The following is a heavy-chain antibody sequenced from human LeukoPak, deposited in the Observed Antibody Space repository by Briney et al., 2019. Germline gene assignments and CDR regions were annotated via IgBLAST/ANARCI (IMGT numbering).Heavy chain of an antibody. J-gene: IGHJ4*02. Sequence: SQTLSLTCAISGDSVSSNSATWNWIRQSPSRGLEWLGRTYYRSTWYFDYAVSVKSRITINPDTSKNQFSLQLNSVTPEDTALYFCARGTGAHKRYFDYWGQGTLVTVSS. V-gene: IGHV6-1*01. CDR3: ARGTGAHKRYFDY. D-gene: IGHD3/OR15-3a*01. CDR2: TYYRSTWYF. CDR1: GDSVSSNSAT.